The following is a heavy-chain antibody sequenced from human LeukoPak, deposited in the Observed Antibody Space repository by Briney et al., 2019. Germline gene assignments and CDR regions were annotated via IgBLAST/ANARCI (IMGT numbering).Heavy chain of an antibody. J-gene: IGHJ4*02. CDR1: GGSFSGYY. V-gene: IGHV4-34*01. CDR3: ARGRGYSNYAPFGY. D-gene: IGHD4-11*01. CDR2: INHSGST. Sequence: SETLSLTCAVYGGSFSGYYWSWIRQPPGKGLEWIGEINHSGSTNYNPSLKSRVTISVDTSKNQFSLKLSSVTAADTAVYYCARGRGYSNYAPFGYWGQGTLVTVSS.